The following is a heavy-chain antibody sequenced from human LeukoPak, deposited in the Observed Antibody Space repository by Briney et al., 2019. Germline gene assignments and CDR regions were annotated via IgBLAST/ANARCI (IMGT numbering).Heavy chain of an antibody. CDR3: ARDHLVTDAFDI. CDR1: GFTFSSYS. V-gene: IGHV3-21*01. Sequence: GSLRLSCAASGFTFSSYSMNWVRQAPGKGLEWVSSISSSSSYIYYADSVKGRFTISRDNAKNSLYLQMNSLRAEDTAVYYCARDHLVTDAFDIWGQGTMVTVSS. J-gene: IGHJ3*02. CDR2: ISSSSSYI.